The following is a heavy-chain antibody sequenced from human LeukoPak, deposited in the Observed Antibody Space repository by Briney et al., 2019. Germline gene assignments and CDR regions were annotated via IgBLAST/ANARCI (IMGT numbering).Heavy chain of an antibody. CDR3: AKDTHVDTAMGISFYFDY. Sequence: PGGPLRLSCAASGFTFSSYAMSWVRQAPGKGLEWVSAISGSGGSTYYADSVKGRFTISRDNSKNTLYLQMNSLRAEDTAVYYCAKDTHVDTAMGISFYFDYWGQGTLVTVSS. J-gene: IGHJ4*02. D-gene: IGHD5-18*01. V-gene: IGHV3-23*01. CDR1: GFTFSSYA. CDR2: ISGSGGST.